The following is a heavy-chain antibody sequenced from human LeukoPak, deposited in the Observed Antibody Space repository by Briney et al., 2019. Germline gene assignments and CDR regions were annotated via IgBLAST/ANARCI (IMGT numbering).Heavy chain of an antibody. V-gene: IGHV1-69*01. CDR3: ARDIVVVPAAQQDYYGMDV. D-gene: IGHD2-2*01. CDR2: IIPIFGTA. J-gene: IGHJ6*02. CDR1: GGTFSSYA. Sequence: SVKVSCKASGGTFSSYAISWVRQAPGQGLEWMGGIIPIFGTANYAQKFQGRVTITADESTSTAYMELSSLRSEDTAVYYCARDIVVVPAAQQDYYGMDVWGQGTTVTVSS.